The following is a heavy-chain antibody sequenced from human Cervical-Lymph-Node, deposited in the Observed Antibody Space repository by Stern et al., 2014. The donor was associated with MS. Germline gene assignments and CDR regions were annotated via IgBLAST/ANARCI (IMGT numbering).Heavy chain of an antibody. V-gene: IGHV1-2*02. CDR2: SHAKRRGT. CDR3: ARGGYGSSYYRFVP. CDR1: GYNFNDYY. J-gene: IGHJ5*02. D-gene: IGHD6-13*01. Sequence: VQLVESGAEVKKPGASVKVSCKASGYNFNDYYLHWVRQAPGQGLEWWGWSHAKRRGTNYGRSFQGRVTMTRNTSTSTVFMDLSRLTSDDTAFYSFARGGYGSSYYRFVPWGQGTLVIVSS.